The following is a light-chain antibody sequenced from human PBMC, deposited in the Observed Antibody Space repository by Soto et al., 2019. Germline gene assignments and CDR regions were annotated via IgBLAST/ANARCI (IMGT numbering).Light chain of an antibody. V-gene: IGKV3-20*01. CDR2: GAS. CDR3: QQYGSFPLT. CDR1: QSGSSSY. Sequence: EIVLTQSPGTLSLSPGERATLSCRASQSGSSSYLGWYQQKPGQAPRLLIYGASSRATGIPDRFSGSGSGTDFTLTISRLQPDDYAVYYCQQYGSFPLTFGGGTKVEIK. J-gene: IGKJ4*01.